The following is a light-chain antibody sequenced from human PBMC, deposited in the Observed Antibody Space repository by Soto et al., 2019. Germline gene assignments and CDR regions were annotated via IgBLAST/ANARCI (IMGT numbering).Light chain of an antibody. CDR2: GTS. Sequence: EIVMTQSPDTLSVSPGERATLSCRARQKVGRNVAWYQQRPGQAPRLLIHGTSSRAADIPARFSGSVSGTEFTLTINSLQPEDFVIYYCQQYNNWPPMSTFGQGTKLEMK. CDR3: QQYNNWPPMST. J-gene: IGKJ2*01. CDR1: QKVGRN. V-gene: IGKV3-15*01.